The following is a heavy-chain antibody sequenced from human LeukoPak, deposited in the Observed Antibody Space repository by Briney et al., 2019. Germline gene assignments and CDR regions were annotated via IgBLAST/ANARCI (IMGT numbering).Heavy chain of an antibody. J-gene: IGHJ3*02. D-gene: IGHD6-19*01. CDR2: IIPIFGTA. CDR3: LYSSRWYRGAFDI. V-gene: IGHV1-69*05. Sequence: SVKVSCKASGGTFSSYAISWVRQAPGQGLEWIGRIIPIFGTANYAQKFQGRVTITTDESTSTAYMELSSLRSEDTAVYYCLYSSRWYRGAFDIWGQGTMVTVSS. CDR1: GGTFSSYA.